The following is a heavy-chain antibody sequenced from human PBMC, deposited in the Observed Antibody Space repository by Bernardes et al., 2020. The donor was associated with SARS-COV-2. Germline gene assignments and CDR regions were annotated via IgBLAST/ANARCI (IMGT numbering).Heavy chain of an antibody. Sequence: GGSLRLSCAASGFTFSSYAMSWVRQAPGKGLEWVSAISGSGISTYYADSVKGRFTISRDNSKNTLYLQMNSLRPEDTAAYYCAKGGGVGLGLDPWGQGTLVTVSS. V-gene: IGHV3-23*01. CDR3: AKGGGVGLGLDP. D-gene: IGHD3-3*01. CDR1: GFTFSSYA. J-gene: IGHJ5*02. CDR2: ISGSGIST.